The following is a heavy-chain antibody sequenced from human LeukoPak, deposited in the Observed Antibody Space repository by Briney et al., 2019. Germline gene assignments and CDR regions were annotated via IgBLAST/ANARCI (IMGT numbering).Heavy chain of an antibody. CDR3: ARSSWGSREY. Sequence: SETLSLTCTVSGRSISSSSYYWGWIRQPPGKGLEWIGSIYYSGSTYYNPSLKSRVTISVDTSKNQFSLKLSSVTAADTAVYYCARSSWGSREYWGQGTLVTVSS. D-gene: IGHD2-15*01. V-gene: IGHV4-39*07. J-gene: IGHJ4*02. CDR2: IYYSGST. CDR1: GRSISSSSYY.